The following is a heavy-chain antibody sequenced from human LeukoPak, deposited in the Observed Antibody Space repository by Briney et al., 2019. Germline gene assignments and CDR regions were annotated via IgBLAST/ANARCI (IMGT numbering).Heavy chain of an antibody. CDR2: IYTSGST. Sequence: SQTLSLTCTVSGNSISSGDNYWSWIRQPAWKGLEWIGRIYTSGSTNYNPSLKSRVTISGDTSKNQFSLRLSSVTAADTAVYYCARASYSYDINGWVPFDYWGQGTLVTVSS. V-gene: IGHV4-61*02. CDR3: ARASYSYDINGWVPFDY. CDR1: GNSISSGDNY. D-gene: IGHD3-22*01. J-gene: IGHJ4*02.